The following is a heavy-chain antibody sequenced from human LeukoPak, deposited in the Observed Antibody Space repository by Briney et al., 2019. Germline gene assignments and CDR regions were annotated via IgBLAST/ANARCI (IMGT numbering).Heavy chain of an antibody. J-gene: IGHJ4*02. Sequence: PSETLSLTCTVSGGSISSYYWGWIRQPPEKGLEWIGSIYYSGSTYYNPSLKSRVTISVDTSKNQFSLKLSSVTAADTAVYYCARDQGGYGTNDYWGQGTLVTVSS. CDR1: GGSISSYY. CDR2: IYYSGST. V-gene: IGHV4-39*07. CDR3: ARDQGGYGTNDY. D-gene: IGHD1/OR15-1a*01.